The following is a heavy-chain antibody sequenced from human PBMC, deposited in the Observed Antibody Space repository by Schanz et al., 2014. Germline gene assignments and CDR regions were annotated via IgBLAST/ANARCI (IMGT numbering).Heavy chain of an antibody. Sequence: QVQLVQSGADVKKPGSSVRVSCKASGGTFSRLTFSWVRQAPGQGLEWMGRVIPILGVTHYAQKFQGRVTITRDTSASTAYMELTSLRSDDTAVYYCARDQSPYTNSSDVRYFDYWGQGSLVTVSS. V-gene: IGHV1-69*08. J-gene: IGHJ4*02. D-gene: IGHD6-6*01. CDR2: VIPILGVT. CDR1: GGTFSRLT. CDR3: ARDQSPYTNSSDVRYFDY.